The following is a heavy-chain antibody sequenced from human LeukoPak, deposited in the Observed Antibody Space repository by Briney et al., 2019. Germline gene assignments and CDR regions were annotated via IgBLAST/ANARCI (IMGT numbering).Heavy chain of an antibody. V-gene: IGHV4-39*01. CDR3: ARHSDSSGYYFDY. J-gene: IGHJ4*02. D-gene: IGHD3-22*01. CDR2: IYYSGST. Sequence: GSLRLSCAASGFTFSSYWMTWVRQPPGKGLEWIGSIYYSGSTYYNPSLKSRVTISVDTSKNQFSLKLSSVTAADTAVYYCARHSDSSGYYFDYWGQGTLVTVSS. CDR1: GFTFSSYW.